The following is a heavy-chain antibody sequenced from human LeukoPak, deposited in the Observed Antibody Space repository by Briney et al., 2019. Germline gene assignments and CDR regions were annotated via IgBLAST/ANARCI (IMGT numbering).Heavy chain of an antibody. CDR1: GYSFTTYW. Sequence: GESLKISCKGSGYSFTTYWIGWVRQMPGKGLEWMGIINPGDSDTSYSPSFQGQVTISADKSISTAYLQWSSLRASDTAMYYCARQDGGAIYYFDCWGQGTLVTVSS. V-gene: IGHV5-51*01. D-gene: IGHD5-24*01. CDR3: ARQDGGAIYYFDC. CDR2: INPGDSDT. J-gene: IGHJ4*02.